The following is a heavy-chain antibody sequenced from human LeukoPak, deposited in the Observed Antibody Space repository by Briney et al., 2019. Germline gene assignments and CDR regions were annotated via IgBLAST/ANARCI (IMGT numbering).Heavy chain of an antibody. CDR1: GGTFSSYA. Sequence: SVKVSCKASGGTFSSYAIRWVRQAPGQGLEWMGRIIPILGIANYAQKLQGRVTITADKSTSTAYMELSSLRSEDTAVYYCARVRGYCSSTSCNTGLGYYGMDVWGQGTTVTVSS. D-gene: IGHD2-2*02. J-gene: IGHJ6*02. V-gene: IGHV1-69*04. CDR2: IIPILGIA. CDR3: ARVRGYCSSTSCNTGLGYYGMDV.